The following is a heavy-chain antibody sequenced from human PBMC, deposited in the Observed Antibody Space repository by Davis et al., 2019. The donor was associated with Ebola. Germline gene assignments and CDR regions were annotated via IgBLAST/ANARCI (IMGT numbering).Heavy chain of an antibody. J-gene: IGHJ4*02. CDR3: ARESIAAAGTSSFDY. D-gene: IGHD6-13*01. CDR2: IYYSGST. Sequence: MPSETLSLTCTVSGGSISSYYWSWIRQPPGKGLEWIGYIYYSGSTKYNPSLKSRVTISVDTSKNQFSLKLSSVTAADTAVYYCARESIAAAGTSSFDYWGQGTLVTVSS. CDR1: GGSISSYY. V-gene: IGHV4-4*08.